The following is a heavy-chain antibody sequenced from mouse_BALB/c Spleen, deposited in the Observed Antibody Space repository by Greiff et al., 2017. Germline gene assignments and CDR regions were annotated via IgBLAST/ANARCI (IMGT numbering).Heavy chain of an antibody. CDR2: IYPGNVNT. V-gene: IGHV1S56*01. Sequence: VQLQQSGPELVKPGASVRISCKASGYTFTSYYIHWVKQRPGQGLEWIGWIYPGNVNTKYNEKFKGKATLTADKSSSTAYMQLSSLTSEDSAVYFGARAIYGGYAMDDWGQGTSVTVAS. CDR1: GYTFTSYY. D-gene: IGHD1-1*02. J-gene: IGHJ4*01. CDR3: ARAIYGGYAMDD.